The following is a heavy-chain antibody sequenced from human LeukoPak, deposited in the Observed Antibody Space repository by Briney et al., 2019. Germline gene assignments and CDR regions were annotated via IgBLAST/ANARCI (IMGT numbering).Heavy chain of an antibody. Sequence: PGGSLRLSCAASGFSFSAYGMHWVRQAPGKGLQWVAFIRYDGGNKYYVDSVKGRFTISRDNSKDTLYLQMSSLRPEDTAVYFCARTKPFLSQNMAAAGFDPSGQGTLVTVSS. J-gene: IGHJ5*02. CDR3: ARTKPFLSQNMAAAGFDP. V-gene: IGHV3-30*02. CDR2: IRYDGGNK. CDR1: GFSFSAYG. D-gene: IGHD6-13*01.